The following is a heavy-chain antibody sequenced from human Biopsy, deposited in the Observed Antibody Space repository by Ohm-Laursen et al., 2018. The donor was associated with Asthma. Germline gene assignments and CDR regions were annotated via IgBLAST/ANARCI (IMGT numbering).Heavy chain of an antibody. CDR1: GGTFSNFA. Sequence: SSVKVSCKAPGGTFSNFAISWVRQAPGQGLEWLGGIMTVFGTTNYAQKFQGRVTITAEESTSTAYMEVTSLRSEHTAIYYCARCQVGYSSGWSLLLKKIYYSGMDVWGQGTAVTVSS. V-gene: IGHV1-69*01. CDR3: ARCQVGYSSGWSLLLKKIYYSGMDV. J-gene: IGHJ6*02. CDR2: IMTVFGTT. D-gene: IGHD6-19*01.